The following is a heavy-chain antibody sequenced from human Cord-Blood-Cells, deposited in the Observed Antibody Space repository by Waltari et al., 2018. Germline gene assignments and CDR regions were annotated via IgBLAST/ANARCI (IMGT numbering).Heavy chain of an antibody. V-gene: IGHV1-2*02. CDR2: INTNSGGT. CDR3: AAYSSGWYGLY. J-gene: IGHJ4*02. D-gene: IGHD6-19*01. CDR1: GYTFTGYY. Sequence: QVQLVQSGAEVKKPGASVKVSCKASGYTFTGYYMHWVRQARGEGLEWMGWINTNSGGTNYAKKFQGRVTMTRDTSISTAYMELSRLRSDDTAVYYCAAYSSGWYGLYWGQGTLVTVSS.